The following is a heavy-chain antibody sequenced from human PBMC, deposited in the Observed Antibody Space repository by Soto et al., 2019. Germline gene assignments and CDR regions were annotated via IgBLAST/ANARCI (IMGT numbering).Heavy chain of an antibody. CDR1: GFTFSSYA. CDR2: ITNSGGST. J-gene: IGHJ4*02. V-gene: IGHV3-23*01. CDR3: VGSSGWYGY. Sequence: EVQLLESGGGLVQPGGSLRLSCAASGFTFSSYAMNWLRQAPGKGLERVLAITNSGGSTYYADFTKARFTSSRDNSKNTLYLQINSLRAEDTAVYYCVGSSGWYGYWGQGTLVTVCS. D-gene: IGHD6-19*01.